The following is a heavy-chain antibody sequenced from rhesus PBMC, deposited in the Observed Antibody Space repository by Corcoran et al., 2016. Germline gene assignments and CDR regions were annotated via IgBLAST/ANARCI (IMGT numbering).Heavy chain of an antibody. Sequence: QVRLQESGPGLVKPSETLSLTCAVSGGSISSNYWSWIRQPPGKGLEWIGRFAGSSGSTAYNPSLKSRVTISTATSKNQFSLKLSSVSAADTAVYYCARDLGPEDNSLDVWGRGLLVTVSS. CDR2: FAGSSGST. CDR3: ARDLGPEDNSLDV. J-gene: IGHJ5-2*02. CDR1: GGSISSNY. D-gene: IGHD3-34*01. V-gene: IGHV4-173*01.